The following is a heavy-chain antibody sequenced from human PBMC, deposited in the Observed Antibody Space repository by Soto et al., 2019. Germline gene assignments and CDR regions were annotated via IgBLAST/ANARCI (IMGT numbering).Heavy chain of an antibody. V-gene: IGHV1-46*01. J-gene: IGHJ4*02. Sequence: ASVKVSCKASGYTFTSYYMHWVRQAPGQGLEWMGIINPSGGSTSYAQKFQGRVTMTRDTSTSTVYMELSSLRSEDTAVYYCARDALTPLLRYFDWLLDPGRPLNNWGQGTLVTVSS. D-gene: IGHD3-9*01. CDR3: ARDALTPLLRYFDWLLDPGRPLNN. CDR1: GYTFTSYY. CDR2: INPSGGST.